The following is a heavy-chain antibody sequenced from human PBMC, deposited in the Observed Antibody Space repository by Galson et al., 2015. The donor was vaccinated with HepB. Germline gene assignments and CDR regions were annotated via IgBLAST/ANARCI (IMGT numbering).Heavy chain of an antibody. D-gene: IGHD4-23*01. CDR2: ITGSGGTT. CDR1: GFTFSTYA. V-gene: IGHV3-23*01. J-gene: IGHJ4*02. CDR3: TSTMVTQFDY. Sequence: SLRLSCAASGFTFSTYAMTWVRQAPGKGLEWVSTITGSGGTTYFADSVKGRFTISRDNSKNTLSLQMNSLRVEDTAMYYCTSTMVTQFDYWGQGALVTVSS.